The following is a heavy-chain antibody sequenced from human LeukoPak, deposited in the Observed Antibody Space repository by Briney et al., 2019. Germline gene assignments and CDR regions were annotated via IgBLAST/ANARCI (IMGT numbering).Heavy chain of an antibody. J-gene: IGHJ4*02. V-gene: IGHV1-2*06. CDR1: GYTFTGYY. Sequence: ASVKVSCKASGYTFTGYYMHWVRRAPGQGLEWMGRIITNSGGTNYAQKFQGRVTMTRDTSISTAYMELSRLRSNDTAVYYCARDLGPRGYSYGVGYYFDYWGQGTLVTVSS. CDR3: ARDLGPRGYSYGVGYYFDY. CDR2: IITNSGGT. D-gene: IGHD5-18*01.